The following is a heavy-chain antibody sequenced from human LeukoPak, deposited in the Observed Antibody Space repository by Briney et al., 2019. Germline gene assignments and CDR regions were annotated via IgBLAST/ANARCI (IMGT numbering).Heavy chain of an antibody. CDR3: ATDLAMVRGVIGGDY. Sequence: ASVKVSCKASGYTFTTSDINWVRQATGQGLQWMGWMNPNSGNTFYAQKFQGRVTMTEDTSTDTAYMELSSLTSDDTAVYYCATDLAMVRGVIGGDYWGQGTLVTVSS. J-gene: IGHJ4*02. CDR1: GYTFTTSD. V-gene: IGHV1-8*01. D-gene: IGHD3-10*01. CDR2: MNPNSGNT.